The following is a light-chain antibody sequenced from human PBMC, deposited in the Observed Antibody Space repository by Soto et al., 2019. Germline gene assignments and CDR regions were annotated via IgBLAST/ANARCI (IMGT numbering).Light chain of an antibody. Sequence: ELVLTQSPCTLSLYPGARATLSCRASQSVTSSYIAWYQQKPGQAPRLLIYDASNRATGIPDRFSGSGSGTDFTLTISRLEPEDFAVYYCQQYGNSPITFGQGTRLAIK. CDR2: DAS. J-gene: IGKJ5*01. CDR3: QQYGNSPIT. V-gene: IGKV3-20*01. CDR1: QSVTSSY.